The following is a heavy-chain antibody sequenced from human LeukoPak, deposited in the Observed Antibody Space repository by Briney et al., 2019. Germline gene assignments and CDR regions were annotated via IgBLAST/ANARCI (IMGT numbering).Heavy chain of an antibody. CDR2: IRYDGSNK. V-gene: IGHV3-30*02. Sequence: GGSLRLSCAASGFTFSSYGMHWVRQAPGKGLEWVAFIRYDGSNKYYADSVKGRFTISRDNSKNTLYVQMSSLRAEDTAVYYCARDHKQLIGYWGQGTLVTVSS. J-gene: IGHJ4*02. CDR3: ARDHKQLIGY. D-gene: IGHD6-6*01. CDR1: GFTFSSYG.